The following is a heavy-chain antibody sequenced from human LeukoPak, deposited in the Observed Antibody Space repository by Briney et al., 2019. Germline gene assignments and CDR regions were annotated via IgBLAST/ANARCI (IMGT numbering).Heavy chain of an antibody. D-gene: IGHD4/OR15-4a*01. CDR2: ISDSGGST. Sequence: PGGSLRLSCAVSGITLSNYGMSWVRQAPGKGLEWVAGISDSGGSTKYADSVKGRFTIARDNRKNTLYLQMNSLRAEDTAVYFCARGGAAKSPPGYWGQGTLVTVSS. CDR1: GITLSNYG. V-gene: IGHV3-23*01. J-gene: IGHJ4*02. CDR3: ARGGAAKSPPGY.